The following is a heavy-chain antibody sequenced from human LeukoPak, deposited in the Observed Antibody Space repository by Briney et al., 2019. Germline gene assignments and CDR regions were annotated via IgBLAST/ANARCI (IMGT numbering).Heavy chain of an antibody. D-gene: IGHD2-2*01. CDR2: ISGSGGST. V-gene: IGHV3-23*01. CDR3: AKLPYEAAAPTEYFQH. Sequence: PGGSLRLSCAASGFTFSSYAMSWVRQAPGKGLEWVSAISGSGGSTYYADSVKGRFTISRDNSKNTLYLQMNSLRAEDTAVYYCAKLPYEAAAPTEYFQHWGQGTLVTVSS. J-gene: IGHJ1*01. CDR1: GFTFSSYA.